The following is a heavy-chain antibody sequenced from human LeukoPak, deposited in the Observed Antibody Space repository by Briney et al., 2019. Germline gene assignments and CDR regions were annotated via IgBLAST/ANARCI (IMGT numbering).Heavy chain of an antibody. V-gene: IGHV3-21*01. J-gene: IGHJ4*02. CDR3: AGSVTTPGLNSCFDF. CDR1: GFTFSSYN. CDR2: IITNSNYT. D-gene: IGHD4-17*01. Sequence: PGGSLRLSCVASGFTFSSYNMNWVRQAPGKGLEWVSYIITNSNYTDYADSVKGRFTISRDNAKNSLYLQMNSLRAEDTAVYYCAGSVTTPGLNSCFDFWGQGTLVTVSS.